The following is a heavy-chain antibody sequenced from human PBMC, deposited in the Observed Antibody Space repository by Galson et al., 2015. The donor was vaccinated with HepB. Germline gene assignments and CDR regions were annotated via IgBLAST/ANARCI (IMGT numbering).Heavy chain of an antibody. CDR3: ARDSVERRSGFDT. CDR1: GVPFSSYA. CDR2: IWYDGTIQ. V-gene: IGHV3-33*01. Sequence: SLRLPRGASGVPFSSYALHWVRQAPGKGLGWVALIWYDGTIQYYADSVRGRFTISRDNSKSTLFLQRNRLGAEDTAVYYCARDSVERRSGFDTWGQGTLVTVSS. D-gene: IGHD6-19*01. J-gene: IGHJ4*02.